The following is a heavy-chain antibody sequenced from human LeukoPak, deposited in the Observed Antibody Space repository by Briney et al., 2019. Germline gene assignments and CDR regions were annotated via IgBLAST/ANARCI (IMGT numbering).Heavy chain of an antibody. CDR2: ISSNGGST. Sequence: GGSLRLSCAASGFTFSSYAMHWVRQAPGKGLEYVSAISSNGGSTYYANSVKGRFTISRDNSKNTLYLQMVSLRAEDMAVYYCARAASRVGSSSLGYWGQGTLVTVSS. CDR1: GFTFSSYA. CDR3: ARAASRVGSSSLGY. D-gene: IGHD6-13*01. J-gene: IGHJ4*02. V-gene: IGHV3-64*01.